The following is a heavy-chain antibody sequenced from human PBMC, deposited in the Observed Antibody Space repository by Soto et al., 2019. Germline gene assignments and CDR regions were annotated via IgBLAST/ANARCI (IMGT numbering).Heavy chain of an antibody. Sequence: QVQLVESGGGVVQPGRSLRLSCAASGFTVSSYAMHWVRQAPGKGLEWVAVISYDGSNKYYADSVKGRFTISRDNSKNTLYLQMNSLRAEDTAVYYCARDEGWPGGSGSYRGYGMDVWGQGTTVTVSS. CDR2: ISYDGSNK. D-gene: IGHD3-10*01. CDR3: ARDEGWPGGSGSYRGYGMDV. J-gene: IGHJ6*02. CDR1: GFTVSSYA. V-gene: IGHV3-30-3*01.